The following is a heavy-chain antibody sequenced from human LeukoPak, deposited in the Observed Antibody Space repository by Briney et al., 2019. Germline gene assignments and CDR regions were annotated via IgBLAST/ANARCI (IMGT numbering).Heavy chain of an antibody. Sequence: GGSLRLPCAASGFIFSDYYMSWIRQAPGKGLEWVSYISSSGSSIYYADSVKGRFTISRDNAKNSLYLQMNSLRAEDTAVYYCARDSGGTYRFFDYWGQGTLVTVSS. D-gene: IGHD3-10*01. V-gene: IGHV3-11*01. CDR2: ISSSGSSI. CDR3: ARDSGGTYRFFDY. CDR1: GFIFSDYY. J-gene: IGHJ4*02.